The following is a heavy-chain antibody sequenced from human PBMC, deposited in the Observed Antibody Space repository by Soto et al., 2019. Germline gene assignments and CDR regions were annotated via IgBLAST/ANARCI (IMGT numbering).Heavy chain of an antibody. CDR1: GGSISSYY. J-gene: IGHJ6*02. V-gene: IGHV4-59*01. D-gene: IGHD4-17*01. Sequence: PSETLSLTCTVSGGSISSYYWSWIRQPPGKGLEWIGYIYYSGSTNYNPSLKSRVTISVDTSKNQFSLKLSSVTAADTAVYYCARYSTVTTTYYYYGMDVWGQGTTVTVSS. CDR2: IYYSGST. CDR3: ARYSTVTTTYYYYGMDV.